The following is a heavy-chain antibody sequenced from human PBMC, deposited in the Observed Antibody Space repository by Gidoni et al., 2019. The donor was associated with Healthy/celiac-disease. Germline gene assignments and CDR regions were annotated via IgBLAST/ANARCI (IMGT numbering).Heavy chain of an antibody. CDR1: GGSISSYY. Sequence: QVQLQESGPGLVKPSETLSLTCTVSGGSISSYYWSWIRQPAGKGLEWIGRISTSGSTNYNPSLKSRVTMSVDTSKNQFSLKLSSVTAADTAVYYCARERRSGSGSYYKPFDYWGQGPLVTVSS. D-gene: IGHD3-10*01. V-gene: IGHV4-4*07. CDR2: ISTSGST. J-gene: IGHJ4*02. CDR3: ARERRSGSGSYYKPFDY.